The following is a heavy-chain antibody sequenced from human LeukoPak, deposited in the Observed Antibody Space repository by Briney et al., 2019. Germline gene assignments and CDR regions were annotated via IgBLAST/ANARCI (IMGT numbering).Heavy chain of an antibody. CDR1: GFTFSDYY. CDR3: ARGMVEMATINYFDY. D-gene: IGHD5-24*01. J-gene: IGHJ4*02. V-gene: IGHV3-11*04. Sequence: GGSLRLSCAASGFTFSDYYMSWIRQAPGKGLEWVSYISSSGSTIYYADSVKGRFTISRDNAKNSLYLQMNSLRAEDTAVYYCARGMVEMATINYFDYWGQGTLVTVSS. CDR2: ISSSGSTI.